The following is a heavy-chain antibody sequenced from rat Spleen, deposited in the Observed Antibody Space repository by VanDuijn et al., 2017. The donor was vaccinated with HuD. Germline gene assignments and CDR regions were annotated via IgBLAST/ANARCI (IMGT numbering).Heavy chain of an antibody. D-gene: IGHD1-12*02. V-gene: IGHV5-19*01. CDR3: AADYFDGTYYPFDY. J-gene: IGHJ2*01. Sequence: EVQLVESGGGLVQPGRSLKLSCVALGFTFSNYGMHWIRQAPTKGLEWVTSISPGGVSTFYRDSVKGRFTISRDNAKSTLYLQMDSLRSEDTATYYCAADYFDGTYYPFDYWGQGIMVTVSS. CDR2: ISPGGVST. CDR1: GFTFSNYG.